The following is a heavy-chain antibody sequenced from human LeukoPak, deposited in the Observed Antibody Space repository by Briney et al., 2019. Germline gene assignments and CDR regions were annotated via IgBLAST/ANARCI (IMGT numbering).Heavy chain of an antibody. D-gene: IGHD3-22*01. CDR1: GVTFDDYA. Sequence: GGSLILSCAASGVTFDDYAMHWVRQAPGKGVEGVSGISRNSGSICYADAVKGRFTISRDNAKNSLYLQLKSLRAEDTALYYCAKVSARKYSPGYFHNLDYSG. V-gene: IGHV3-9*01. CDR3: AKVSARKYSPGYFHNLDY. J-gene: IGHJ4*01. CDR2: ISRNSGSI.